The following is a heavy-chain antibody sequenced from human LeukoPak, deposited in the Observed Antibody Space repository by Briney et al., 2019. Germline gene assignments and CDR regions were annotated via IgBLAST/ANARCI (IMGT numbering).Heavy chain of an antibody. D-gene: IGHD6-13*01. CDR3: ARKGPIAATGPDY. Sequence: PSETLSLTCTVSGGSISSYYWSWIRQPPGKGLEWLGYIYNSRDTNYNPSLKSRVTFSADTSKNQFSLKLSSVTAADTAVYYCARKGPIAATGPDYWGHGTLVTVSS. J-gene: IGHJ4*01. CDR2: IYNSRDT. V-gene: IGHV4-59*01. CDR1: GGSISSYY.